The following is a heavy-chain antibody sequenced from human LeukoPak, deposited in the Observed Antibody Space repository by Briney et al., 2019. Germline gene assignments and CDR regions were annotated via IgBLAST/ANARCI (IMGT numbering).Heavy chain of an antibody. J-gene: IGHJ4*02. V-gene: IGHV3-23*01. CDR3: AKATVYYYDSSGYPGYYFDY. CDR1: GFTFSSYA. Sequence: GGSLRLSCAAPGFTFSSYAMSWVRQAPGKGLEWVSAISGSGGSTYYADSVKGRFTISRDNSKNTLYLQMNSLRAEDTAVYYCAKATVYYYDSSGYPGYYFDYWGQGTLVTVSS. D-gene: IGHD3-22*01. CDR2: ISGSGGST.